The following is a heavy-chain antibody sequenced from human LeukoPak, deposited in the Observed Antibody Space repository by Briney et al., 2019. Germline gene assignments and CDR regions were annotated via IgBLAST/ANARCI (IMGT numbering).Heavy chain of an antibody. D-gene: IGHD3-10*01. V-gene: IGHV3-74*01. CDR3: AKDLATMVRGVIIHPPDY. J-gene: IGHJ4*02. Sequence: PGGSLRLSCAASGFTFSNYWMHWVRQAPGKGLVWVSRINSDGSSTTSAGSVKGRFTISRDNAKNTLYLQMNSLRAEDTAVYYCAKDLATMVRGVIIHPPDYWGQGTLVTVSS. CDR2: INSDGSST. CDR1: GFTFSNYW.